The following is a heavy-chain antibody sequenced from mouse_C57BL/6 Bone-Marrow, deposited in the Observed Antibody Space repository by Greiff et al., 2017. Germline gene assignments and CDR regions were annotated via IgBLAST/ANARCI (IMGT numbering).Heavy chain of an antibody. V-gene: IGHV1-69*01. Sequence: QLQQPFSSLFIPGASVKLSCKASGYTFTSYWMHWVKQRPGQGLEWIGEIDPSDSYTNYNQKFKGKSTLTVDKSSSTAYMQLSSLTSEDSAVYYCASSYGYFDVWGTGTTVTVSS. CDR1: GYTFTSYW. J-gene: IGHJ1*03. CDR2: IDPSDSYT. CDR3: ASSYGYFDV.